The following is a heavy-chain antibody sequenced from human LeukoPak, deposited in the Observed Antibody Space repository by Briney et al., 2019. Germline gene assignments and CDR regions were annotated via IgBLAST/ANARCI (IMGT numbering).Heavy chain of an antibody. CDR3: ASPYYDSSGYDDY. V-gene: IGHV3-11*04. Sequence: GGSLRLSCAASGFTFSDYYMSWIRQAPGKGLEGVSYISSSGSTIYYADSVKGRFTISSDNAKNSLYPQMNSLRAEDTAVYYCASPYYDSSGYDDYWGQGTLVTVSS. D-gene: IGHD3-22*01. J-gene: IGHJ4*02. CDR2: ISSSGSTI. CDR1: GFTFSDYY.